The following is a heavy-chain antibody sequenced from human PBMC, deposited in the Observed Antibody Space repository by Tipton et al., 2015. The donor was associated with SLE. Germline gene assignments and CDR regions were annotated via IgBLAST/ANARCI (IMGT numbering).Heavy chain of an antibody. J-gene: IGHJ4*02. V-gene: IGHV4-31*03. CDR3: ARSMIPSGGVVVIAY. CDR2: IFSSGHT. Sequence: TLSLTCIVSGASNGSGGYYWSWIRQHPGKGLEWIGYIFSSGHTYYNPSLKSRVSISGDTSKSQFSLKLRSVTAADTAVYFCARSMIPSGGVVVIAYWGQGTLVTISS. D-gene: IGHD3-16*02. CDR1: GASNGSGGYY.